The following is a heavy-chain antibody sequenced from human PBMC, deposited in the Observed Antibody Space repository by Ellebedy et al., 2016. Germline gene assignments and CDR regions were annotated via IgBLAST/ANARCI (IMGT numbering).Heavy chain of an antibody. Sequence: GSLRLSCTVSGGSISSYYWSWIRQPPGKGLEWIGYIYYSGSTNYNPSLKSRVTISVDTSKNQFSLKLSSVTAADTAVYYCARGKQLRRPANGAFDIWGQGTMVTVSS. CDR3: ARGKQLRRPANGAFDI. CDR2: IYYSGST. V-gene: IGHV4-59*12. D-gene: IGHD2-8*01. CDR1: GGSISSYY. J-gene: IGHJ3*02.